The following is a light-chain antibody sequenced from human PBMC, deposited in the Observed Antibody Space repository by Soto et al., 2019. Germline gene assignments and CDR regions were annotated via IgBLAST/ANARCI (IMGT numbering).Light chain of an antibody. CDR3: ASWDVSLKAWV. Sequence: QSVLTQPPSASGTPGQRVTISCSGSSSNIGSNAVNWYQQLPGTAPKLLIYTFAQRPSGVPDRFSGSKSGTSASLAISGLQSEDEADYYCASWDVSLKAWVFGGGAKVTVL. V-gene: IGLV1-44*01. J-gene: IGLJ3*02. CDR1: SSNIGSNA. CDR2: TFA.